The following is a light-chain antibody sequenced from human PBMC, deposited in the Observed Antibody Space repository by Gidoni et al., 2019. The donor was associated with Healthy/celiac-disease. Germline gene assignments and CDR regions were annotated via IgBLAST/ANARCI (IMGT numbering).Light chain of an antibody. V-gene: IGKV3-15*01. J-gene: IGKJ5*01. CDR1: KSVISN. CDR3: QKYNNWHT. Sequence: PATLSVYRGERATHARRASKSVISNLAWYQQKPAQAPRLLTYGVSTRVTGILARFSGSGYGTEFTLTISSLQSEDFAVYYCQKYNNWHTFGQGTRLEIK. CDR2: GVS.